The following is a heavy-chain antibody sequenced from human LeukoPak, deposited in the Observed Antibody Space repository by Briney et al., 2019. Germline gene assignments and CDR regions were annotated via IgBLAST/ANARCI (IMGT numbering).Heavy chain of an antibody. J-gene: IGHJ5*02. CDR2: IYTSGST. CDR1: GGSISSYY. D-gene: IGHD3-9*01. CDR3: ARVPRGTIFSVLDVRQKIWFDP. V-gene: IGHV4-4*07. Sequence: PSETLSLTCTVSGGSISSYYWSWIRQPAGKGLEWIGRIYTSGSTNYNPSLKSRVTMSVDTSKNQFSLKLSSVTAADTAVYYCARVPRGTIFSVLDVRQKIWFDPWGQGTLVTVSP.